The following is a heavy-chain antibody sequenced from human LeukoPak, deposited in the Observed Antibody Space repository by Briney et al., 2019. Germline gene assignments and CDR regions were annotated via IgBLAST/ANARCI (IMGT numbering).Heavy chain of an antibody. CDR3: ARLLRVGYCSTTTCNWFDP. CDR1: GGSISSYY. CDR2: IYYSGST. Sequence: KPSETLSLTCTVSGGSISSYYWNWIRQPPGKGLEWIGYIYYSGSTNYNPSLKSRVTISVDTSKNQFSLRLSSVTAADTAVYYCARLLRVGYCSTTTCNWFDPWGQGTLVTVSS. J-gene: IGHJ5*02. V-gene: IGHV4-59*12. D-gene: IGHD2-2*03.